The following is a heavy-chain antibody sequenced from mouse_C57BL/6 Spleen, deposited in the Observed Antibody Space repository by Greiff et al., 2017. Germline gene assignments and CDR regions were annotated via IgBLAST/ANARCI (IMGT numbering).Heavy chain of an antibody. Sequence: EVQLQQSGPVLVKPGASVKMSCKASGYTFTDYYMNWVKQSHGKSLEWIGVINPYNGGTSYNQKFKGKATLTVDKSSSTAYMELNSLTSEDSAVYYCARSGGLLRGDYAMDYWGQGTSVTVSS. D-gene: IGHD1-1*01. CDR3: ARSGGLLRGDYAMDY. V-gene: IGHV1-19*01. CDR2: INPYNGGT. J-gene: IGHJ4*01. CDR1: GYTFTDYY.